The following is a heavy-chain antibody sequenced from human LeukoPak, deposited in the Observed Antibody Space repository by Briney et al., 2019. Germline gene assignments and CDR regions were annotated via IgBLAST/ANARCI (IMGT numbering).Heavy chain of an antibody. Sequence: GASVKVSFKASGYTFTIYGISWVRQAPGQGLEWMGWISAYNGNTNYAQKLQGRGTMTTDTSTSTAYMELRRLRSDDTAVYYCARDLNVLRYFDWLVGNAFDIWGQGTMVTVSS. V-gene: IGHV1-18*01. CDR1: GYTFTIYG. D-gene: IGHD3-9*01. J-gene: IGHJ3*02. CDR2: ISAYNGNT. CDR3: ARDLNVLRYFDWLVGNAFDI.